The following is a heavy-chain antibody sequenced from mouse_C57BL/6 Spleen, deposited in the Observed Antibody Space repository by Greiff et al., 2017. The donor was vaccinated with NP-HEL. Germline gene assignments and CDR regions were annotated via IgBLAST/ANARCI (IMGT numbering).Heavy chain of an antibody. J-gene: IGHJ4*01. CDR3: ARREIYYYGSSYGGYYAMDY. V-gene: IGHV1-69*01. CDR1: GYTFTSYW. CDR2: IDPSDSYT. Sequence: QVQLQQPGAELVMPGASVKLSCKASGYTFTSYWMHWVKQRPGQGLEWIGEIDPSDSYTNYNQKFKGKSTLTVDKSYSTAYMQLSSLTSEDSAVYYCARREIYYYGSSYGGYYAMDYWGQGTSVTVSS. D-gene: IGHD1-1*01.